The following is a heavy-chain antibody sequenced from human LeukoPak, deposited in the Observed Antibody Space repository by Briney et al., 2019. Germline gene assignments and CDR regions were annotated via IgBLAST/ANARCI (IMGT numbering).Heavy chain of an antibody. Sequence: ASVKVSCKASGYTFTGYYMHWVRQAPGQGLEWMGWINPNSGGTNYAQKFQGRVTMTRDMSTSTVYMELSSLRSEDTAVYYCARASWYYYDSSGHPGAFDIWGQGTMVTVSS. CDR1: GYTFTGYY. CDR3: ARASWYYYDSSGHPGAFDI. D-gene: IGHD3-22*01. J-gene: IGHJ3*02. V-gene: IGHV1-2*02. CDR2: INPNSGGT.